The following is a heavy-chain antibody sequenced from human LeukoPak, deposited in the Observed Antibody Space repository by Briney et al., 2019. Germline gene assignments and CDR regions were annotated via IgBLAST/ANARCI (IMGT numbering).Heavy chain of an antibody. Sequence: AGGXXXLXCAASGFTFSSYSMNWVRQAPGKGGEXVSYISSSSSTMYYADSVKGRFTISRDNAKNSLYLQMNSLRAEDTAVFYCARDYYDSSGYYSDAFDIWGQGTMVTVSS. CDR1: GFTFSSYS. D-gene: IGHD3-22*01. J-gene: IGHJ3*02. V-gene: IGHV3-48*04. CDR3: ARDYYDSSGYYSDAFDI. CDR2: ISSSSSTM.